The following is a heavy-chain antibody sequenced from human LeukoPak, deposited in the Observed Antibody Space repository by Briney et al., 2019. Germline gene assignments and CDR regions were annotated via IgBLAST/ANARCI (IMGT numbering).Heavy chain of an antibody. V-gene: IGHV1-46*01. CDR1: GYTFTSYY. D-gene: IGHD2-2*01. CDR3: ARAAICSSTSCYSSYYYMDV. CDR2: INPSGGST. J-gene: IGHJ6*03. Sequence: ASVKVSCKASGYTFTSYYMHWVRQAPGQGLEWMGIINPSGGSTSYAQKFQGRVTMTRDTSTSTVYMELSSLRSEDTAVYYCARAAICSSTSCYSSYYYMDVWGKGTTVTVSS.